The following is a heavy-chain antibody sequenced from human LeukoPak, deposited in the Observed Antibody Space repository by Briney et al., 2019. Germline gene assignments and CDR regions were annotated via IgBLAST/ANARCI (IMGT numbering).Heavy chain of an antibody. CDR1: GGSFSSYG. J-gene: IGHJ5*02. CDR3: AREDHTANNWFDP. Sequence: SVKVSCEASGGSFSSYGISWVRQAPGQGLEWMGGIIPMLGRSNYAQKFQGRVTISTDESTSTAYMEMSSLRSEDTAVYYCAREDHTANNWFDPWGQGTLVTVSS. CDR2: IIPMLGRS. V-gene: IGHV1-69*05. D-gene: IGHD5-18*01.